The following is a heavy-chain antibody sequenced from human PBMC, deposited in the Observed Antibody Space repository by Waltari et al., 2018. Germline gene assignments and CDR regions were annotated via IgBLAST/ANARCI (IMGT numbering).Heavy chain of an antibody. CDR3: ARYSYGHNWFDP. V-gene: IGHV4-38-2*02. CDR1: GYSISSGYY. Sequence: QVQLQESGPGLVKPSETLSLTCTVSGYSISSGYYWGWIRQPPGKGLEWIGSIYHSGSTYYNPSLKSRVTISVDTSKNQFSLKLSSVTAADTAVYYCARYSYGHNWFDPWGQGTLVTVSS. CDR2: IYHSGST. J-gene: IGHJ5*02. D-gene: IGHD5-18*01.